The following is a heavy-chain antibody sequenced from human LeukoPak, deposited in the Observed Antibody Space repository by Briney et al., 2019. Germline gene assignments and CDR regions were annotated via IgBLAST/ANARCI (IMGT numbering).Heavy chain of an antibody. D-gene: IGHD4-17*01. V-gene: IGHV3-7*01. Sequence: SGGSLRLSCAASGFTFSSYWMNWVRQAPGKGLEWVANIKQDGSEKYYVDSVKGRFTISRDNAKNSLYLQMNSLRAEDTAVYYCARASVTGRFDYWGQGTLVTVSS. CDR2: IKQDGSEK. J-gene: IGHJ4*02. CDR3: ARASVTGRFDY. CDR1: GFTFSSYW.